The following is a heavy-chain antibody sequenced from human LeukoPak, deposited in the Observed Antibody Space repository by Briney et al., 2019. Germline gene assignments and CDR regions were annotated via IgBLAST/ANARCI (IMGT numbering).Heavy chain of an antibody. Sequence: ASVKVSCKASGYTFTSYGFIWVRQAPGQGLEWMGWISAYNGNTKYAQKLQGRVTMTRDMSTSTVYMELSSLRSEDTAVYYCARVDYYDSSGYGDYWGQGTLVTVSS. CDR1: GYTFTSYG. J-gene: IGHJ4*02. CDR2: ISAYNGNT. D-gene: IGHD3-22*01. CDR3: ARVDYYDSSGYGDY. V-gene: IGHV1-18*01.